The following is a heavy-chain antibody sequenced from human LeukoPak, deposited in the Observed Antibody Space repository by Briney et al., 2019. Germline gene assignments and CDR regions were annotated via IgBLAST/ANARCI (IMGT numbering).Heavy chain of an antibody. J-gene: IGHJ3*01. Sequence: SETLSLTCSVSGGYMRTPSHYWDWIRQSPGKGLEWIGSMFYSGSTYFNPSFRRRVTISGDTSTNQISLSLTSVTAADTAVYYCARRNTEVPDTMPLNAFDVWGQGAMVIVSS. D-gene: IGHD2-2*01. CDR3: ARRNTEVPDTMPLNAFDV. CDR2: MFYSGST. CDR1: GGYMRTPSHY. V-gene: IGHV4-39*01.